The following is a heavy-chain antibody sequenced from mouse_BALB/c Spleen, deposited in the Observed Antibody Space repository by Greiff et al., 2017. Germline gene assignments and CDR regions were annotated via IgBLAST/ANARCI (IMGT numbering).Heavy chain of an antibody. D-gene: IGHD4-1*01. CDR2: IDPANGNT. CDR3: ASLLTHYAMDY. V-gene: IGHV14-3*02. J-gene: IGHJ4*01. CDR1: GFNIKDTY. Sequence: EVQLQQSGAELVKPGASVKLSCTASGFNIKDTYMHWVKQRPEQGLEWIGRIDPANGNTKYDPKFQGKATITADTSSNTAYLQLSSLTSEDTAVYYCASLLTHYAMDYWGQGTSVTVSS.